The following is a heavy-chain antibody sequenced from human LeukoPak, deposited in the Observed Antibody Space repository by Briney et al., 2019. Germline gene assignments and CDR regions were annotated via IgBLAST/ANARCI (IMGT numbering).Heavy chain of an antibody. D-gene: IGHD4-17*01. CDR1: GFTFNSYG. J-gene: IGHJ3*02. CDR3: AKDLGDYVHDAFDI. V-gene: IGHV3-30*02. Sequence: GGSLRLSCAASGFTFNSYGMHWVRQAPGKGLEWVAFIRYDGSNKYYADSVKGRFTISRDNSKNTLYLQMNSLRAEDTAVYYCAKDLGDYVHDAFDIWGQGTMVTVSS. CDR2: IRYDGSNK.